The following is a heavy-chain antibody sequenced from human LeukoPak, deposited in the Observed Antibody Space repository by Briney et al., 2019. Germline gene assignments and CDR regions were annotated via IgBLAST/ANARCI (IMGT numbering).Heavy chain of an antibody. CDR3: AKGTVTLYYYYMDV. D-gene: IGHD4-17*01. CDR1: GFTFGSYG. V-gene: IGHV3-30*02. CDR2: IRSDGSNK. J-gene: IGHJ6*03. Sequence: GGSLRLSCAASGFTFGSYGMHWVRQAPGKGLEWVTFIRSDGSNKYYADSVKGRFTISRDNSKNTLYLQMNSLRAEDTAVYYCAKGTVTLYYYYMDVWGKGTTVTISS.